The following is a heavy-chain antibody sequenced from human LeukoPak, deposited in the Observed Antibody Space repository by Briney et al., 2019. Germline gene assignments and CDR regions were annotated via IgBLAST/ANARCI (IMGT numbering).Heavy chain of an antibody. J-gene: IGHJ6*03. Sequence: SETLTLTCTVSGGSISSSSYYWGWLRQPPGKGLEWIGSIYYSGSTYYNPSLKSRVTIFVNTCKKQFSLKLSSVTAEDTAVYYCARHPYCSGGSCRYYYYYCYYMDLWGKGKAHSVSS. CDR2: IYYSGST. V-gene: IGHV4-39*01. D-gene: IGHD2-15*01. CDR1: GGSISSSSYY. CDR3: ARHPYCSGGSCRYYYYYCYYMDL.